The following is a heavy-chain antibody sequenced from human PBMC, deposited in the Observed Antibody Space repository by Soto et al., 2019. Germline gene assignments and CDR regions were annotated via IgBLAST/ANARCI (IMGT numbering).Heavy chain of an antibody. D-gene: IGHD6-19*01. CDR3: ARDPIAVADTGYYYYYGMDV. Sequence: QTLSLTCAISGDSVSSNSAAWNWIRQSPSRGLEWLGRTYYRSKWYNDYAVSVKSRITINPDTSKNQFSLQLNSVTPEDTAVYYCARDPIAVADTGYYYYYGMDVWGQGTTVTVSS. V-gene: IGHV6-1*01. J-gene: IGHJ6*02. CDR2: TYYRSKWYN. CDR1: GDSVSSNSAA.